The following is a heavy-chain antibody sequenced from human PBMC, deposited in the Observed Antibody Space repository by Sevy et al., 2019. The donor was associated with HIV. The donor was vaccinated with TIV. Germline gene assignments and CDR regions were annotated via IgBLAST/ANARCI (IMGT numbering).Heavy chain of an antibody. D-gene: IGHD3-22*01. Sequence: ASVKVSCKVSGYTLTELSMHWVRQAPGKGLEWMGGFDPEDGETIYAQKFQGRVTMTEDTSTDTAYMELSSLRSEDTAVYYCATLTYYYDSSGYPAPITYYYYGMDVWGQGTMVTVSS. J-gene: IGHJ6*02. CDR3: ATLTYYYDSSGYPAPITYYYYGMDV. CDR2: FDPEDGET. V-gene: IGHV1-24*01. CDR1: GYTLTELS.